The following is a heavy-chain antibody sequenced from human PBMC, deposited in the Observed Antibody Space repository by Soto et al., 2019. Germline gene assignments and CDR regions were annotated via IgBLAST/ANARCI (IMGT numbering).Heavy chain of an antibody. D-gene: IGHD3-16*01. Sequence: SVPRSVTCAVSEGYITSNDWNWIRQPPGKGLEWIGYFHYSANTNYNPSLKSRVIISVDTSKNQFFLKLTSVTATDTAVYYCAKTKEGGFDPWGQGILITVSS. CDR3: AKTKEGGFDP. CDR1: EGYITSND. CDR2: FHYSANT. J-gene: IGHJ5*02. V-gene: IGHV4-59*01.